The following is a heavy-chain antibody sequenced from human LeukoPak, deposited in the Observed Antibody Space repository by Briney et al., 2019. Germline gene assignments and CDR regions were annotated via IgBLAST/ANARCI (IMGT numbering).Heavy chain of an antibody. CDR2: IKSEGSGGTA. CDR1: GFMFINTW. V-gene: IGHV3-15*01. D-gene: IGHD3-22*01. J-gene: IGHJ4*02. CDR3: ATYGGYYDSSGSLKFYFNY. Sequence: GGSLRLSCAASGFMFINTWMSWVRQAPGKGLEWVGHIKSEGSGGTADYAAPVKGRFTILRDDLRNTQDLQMNSLKTEDTAVYYCATYGGYYDSSGSLKFYFNYWGQGTLVTVSS.